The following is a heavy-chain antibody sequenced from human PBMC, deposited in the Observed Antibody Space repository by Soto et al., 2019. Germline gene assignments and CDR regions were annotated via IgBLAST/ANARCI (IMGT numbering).Heavy chain of an antibody. D-gene: IGHD1-20*01. CDR1: GYTFTSYG. V-gene: IGHV1-18*04. CDR2: ISAYNGNT. CDR3: ARGALSGRTSDDAFDI. J-gene: IGHJ3*02. Sequence: ASVKVSCKASGYTFTSYGISWVRQAPGQGLEWMGWISAYNGNTNYAQKLQGRVTMTTDTSTSTAYMELRSLRSDDTAVYYCARGALSGRTSDDAFDIWGQRKMVAFSS.